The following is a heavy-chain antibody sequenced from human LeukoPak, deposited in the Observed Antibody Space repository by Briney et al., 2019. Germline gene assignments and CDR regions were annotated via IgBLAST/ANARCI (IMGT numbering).Heavy chain of an antibody. V-gene: IGHV1-2*02. J-gene: IGHJ6*03. Sequence: PSVKVSCKASGYTFTGYYMHWVRQAPGQGLEWMGWINSNSGGTNYAQKFQGRVTMTRDTSTTTAYMELNRLRSDDTAVYYCARVRRPEYSSSSYYYYMDVWGKGTTVTVSS. CDR1: GYTFTGYY. CDR3: ARVRRPEYSSSSYYYYMDV. D-gene: IGHD6-6*01. CDR2: INSNSGGT.